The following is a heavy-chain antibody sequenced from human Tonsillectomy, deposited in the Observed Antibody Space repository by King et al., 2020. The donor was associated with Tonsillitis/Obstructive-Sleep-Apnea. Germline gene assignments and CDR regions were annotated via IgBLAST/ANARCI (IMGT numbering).Heavy chain of an antibody. J-gene: IGHJ6*03. D-gene: IGHD3/OR15-3a*01. V-gene: IGHV3-9*01. CDR1: GFTFDDYD. CDR3: AKYIGPHLYYYMNV. CDR2: ISWNGGNI. Sequence: VQLVESGGGLVQPGRSLRLSCAASGFTFDDYDMHWVRQAPGKGMEWGSGISWNGGNIDYADSVKGRFTFSRDNAKNSLYLQMNSLRAEDTAFYYCAKYIGPHLYYYMNVWGKGTTVTVSS.